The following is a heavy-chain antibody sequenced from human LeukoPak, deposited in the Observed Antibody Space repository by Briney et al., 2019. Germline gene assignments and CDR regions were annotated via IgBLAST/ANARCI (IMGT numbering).Heavy chain of an antibody. V-gene: IGHV4-4*07. CDR1: GGSMTNYY. CDR2: MYFSGRT. Sequence: SETLSLTCTVSGGSMTNYYWSWIRQPAGKGLEWIGRMYFSGRTHYNPSLKSRVTMSVDTSKNQFSLKVSSVIAADTAVYYCARVGSDGSYFDYWGQGTLVTVSS. CDR3: ARVGSDGSYFDY. D-gene: IGHD1-26*01. J-gene: IGHJ4*02.